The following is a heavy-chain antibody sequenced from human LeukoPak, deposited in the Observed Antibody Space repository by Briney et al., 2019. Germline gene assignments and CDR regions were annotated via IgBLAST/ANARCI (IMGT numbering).Heavy chain of an antibody. V-gene: IGHV1-46*01. Sequence: ASVKVSCKASGYTFTGYYMHWVRQAPGQGLEWMGIINPSGGSTSYAQKFQGRVTMTRDMSTSTVYMELSSLRSEDTAVYYCASLFSDDQHSVDIWGQGTMVTVSS. CDR1: GYTFTGYY. CDR2: INPSGGST. CDR3: ASLFSDDQHSVDI. J-gene: IGHJ3*02. D-gene: IGHD2-15*01.